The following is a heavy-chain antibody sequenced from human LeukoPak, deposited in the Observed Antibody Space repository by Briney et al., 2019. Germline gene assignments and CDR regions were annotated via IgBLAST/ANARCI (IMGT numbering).Heavy chain of an antibody. CDR3: AKEPYGSGSYLFDY. D-gene: IGHD3-10*01. CDR2: ISWNSGRI. J-gene: IGHJ4*02. V-gene: IGHV3-9*01. CDR1: GFTFDDYA. Sequence: PGGSLRLSCAASGFTFDDYAMHWVRQVPGEGLEWVSGISWNSGRIGYADSVKGRFTISRDNAKNSLYLQMNSVRAEDTALYYCAKEPYGSGSYLFDYWGQGTLVTVSS.